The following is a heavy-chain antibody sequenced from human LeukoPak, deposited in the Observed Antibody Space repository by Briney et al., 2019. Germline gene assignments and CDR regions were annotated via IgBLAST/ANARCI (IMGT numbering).Heavy chain of an antibody. Sequence: GGSLRLSCAASGFTFATYAMSWVRQAPGRGLEWASSISGSGSSTFYADSVKGRFTISRDNAKNSLYLQMNSLRDEDTAVYYCARDRYYDSGGFYFDYWGQGTLVTVSS. D-gene: IGHD3-22*01. CDR1: GFTFATYA. J-gene: IGHJ4*02. CDR2: ISGSGSST. V-gene: IGHV3-23*01. CDR3: ARDRYYDSGGFYFDY.